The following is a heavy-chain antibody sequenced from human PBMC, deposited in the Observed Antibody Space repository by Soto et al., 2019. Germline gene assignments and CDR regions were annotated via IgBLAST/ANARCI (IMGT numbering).Heavy chain of an antibody. CDR1: GFSLTATGVG. J-gene: IGHJ3*02. CDR3: AHIIITYGGVIGDDAFDI. V-gene: IGHV2-5*02. CDR2: IYWDDDR. D-gene: IGHD3-16*02. Sequence: QITLKESGPTLVRPTQPLTLTCTFSGFSLTATGVGVGWIRQPPVEALDWLAVIYWDDDRRYSPSLRSRLTITKDTSKNQVLLTMTNMDPVDTATYYCAHIIITYGGVIGDDAFDIWGQGTLVTVSS.